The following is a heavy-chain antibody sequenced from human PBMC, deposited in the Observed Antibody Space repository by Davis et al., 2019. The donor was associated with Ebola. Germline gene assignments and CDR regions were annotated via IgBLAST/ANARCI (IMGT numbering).Heavy chain of an antibody. CDR2: IRSKANSYAT. Sequence: GESLKISCAASGFTFSGYYMSWIRQASGKGLEWVGRIRSKANSYATAYAASVKGRFTISRDDSKNTAYLQMNSLKTEDTAVYYCTGGSGSYRDYWGQGTLVTVSS. CDR3: TGGSGSYRDY. CDR1: GFTFSGYY. J-gene: IGHJ4*02. V-gene: IGHV3-73*01. D-gene: IGHD1-26*01.